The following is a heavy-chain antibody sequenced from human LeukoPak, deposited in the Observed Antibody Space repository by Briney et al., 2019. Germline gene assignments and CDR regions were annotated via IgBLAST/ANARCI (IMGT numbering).Heavy chain of an antibody. D-gene: IGHD2-2*02. V-gene: IGHV5-51*01. CDR2: IYPGDYDT. CDR3: AGHSFDTVDAFDV. J-gene: IGHJ3*01. CDR1: GFNFNNYW. Sequence: GESLKISCEASGFNFNNYWVGWVRQMPGKGLEWMGIIYPGDYDTRYSPSFQGHVTISVDKSISTAYLQWRSLRASDTAMYFCAGHSFDTVDAFDVCGQGTIVTVSA.